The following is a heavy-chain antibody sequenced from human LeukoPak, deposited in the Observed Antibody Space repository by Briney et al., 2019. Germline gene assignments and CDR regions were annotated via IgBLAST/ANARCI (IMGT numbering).Heavy chain of an antibody. Sequence: SGGSLRLSCAASGFTFSAYWMHWVRQAPGKGLVWASRIKGDGSGASYADSVKGRFTISRDNAKNTLYLEMKSLRAEDTAVYYCACTSRPIDAWGQGTLVTVSS. CDR2: IKGDGSGA. D-gene: IGHD2-8*01. CDR1: GFTFSAYW. J-gene: IGHJ5*02. V-gene: IGHV3-74*01. CDR3: ACTSRPIDA.